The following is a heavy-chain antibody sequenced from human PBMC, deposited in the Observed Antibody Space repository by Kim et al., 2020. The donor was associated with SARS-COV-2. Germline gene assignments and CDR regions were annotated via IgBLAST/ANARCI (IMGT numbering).Heavy chain of an antibody. V-gene: IGHV1-3*01. D-gene: IGHD6-25*01. J-gene: IGHJ4*02. CDR3: ARSRAGFDY. Sequence: NGNTKYSPKFQGRVTITRDTSASTAYMELSSLRSEDTAVYYCARSRAGFDYWGQGTLVTVSS. CDR2: NGNT.